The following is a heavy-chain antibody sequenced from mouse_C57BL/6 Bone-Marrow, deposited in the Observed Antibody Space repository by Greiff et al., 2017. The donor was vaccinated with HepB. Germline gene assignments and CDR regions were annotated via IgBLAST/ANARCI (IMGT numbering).Heavy chain of an antibody. V-gene: IGHV5-9-1*02. D-gene: IGHD1-1*01. CDR1: GFTFSSYA. CDR3: TRDYGSPGWYFDV. Sequence: EVNVVESGAGLVKPGGSLKLSCAASGFTFSSYAMSWVRQTPEKRLEWVAYISRGGDYIYYAETVKGRFTISRDNARNTLYLQLSSLKSEDTAMYYGTRDYGSPGWYFDVWGTGTTVTVSS. CDR2: ISRGGDYI. J-gene: IGHJ1*03.